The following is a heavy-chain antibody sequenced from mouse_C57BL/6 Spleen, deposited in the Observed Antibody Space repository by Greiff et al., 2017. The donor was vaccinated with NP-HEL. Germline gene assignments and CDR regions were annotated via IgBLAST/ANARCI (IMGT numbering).Heavy chain of an antibody. CDR3: ARSLSDYDGGYSDY. CDR1: GFSLTSYA. J-gene: IGHJ2*01. CDR2: IWTGGGT. V-gene: IGHV2-9-1*01. D-gene: IGHD2-4*01. Sequence: VMLVESGPGLVAPSQSLSITCTVSGFSLTSYAISWVRQPPGKGLEWLGVIWTGGGTNYNSALKSRLSISKDNSKSQVFLKMNSLQTDDTARYYCARSLSDYDGGYSDYWGQGTTLTVSS.